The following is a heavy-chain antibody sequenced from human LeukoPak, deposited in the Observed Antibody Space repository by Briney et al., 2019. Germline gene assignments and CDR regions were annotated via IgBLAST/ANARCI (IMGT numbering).Heavy chain of an antibody. V-gene: IGHV3-30*04. D-gene: IGHD6-13*01. J-gene: IGHJ4*02. CDR1: GFTFSSYA. CDR3: ARGSAGSSWLNLDY. Sequence: GGSLRLSCAASGFTFSSYAMHWVRQAPGKGLEWVAVISYDGSNKYYADSVKGRFTISRDNSKNTLYLQMNSLRAEDTAVYCCARGSAGSSWLNLDYWGQGTLVTVSS. CDR2: ISYDGSNK.